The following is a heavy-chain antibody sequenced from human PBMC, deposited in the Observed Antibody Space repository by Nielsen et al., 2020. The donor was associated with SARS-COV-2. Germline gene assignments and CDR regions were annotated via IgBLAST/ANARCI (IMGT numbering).Heavy chain of an antibody. CDR2: IYYSGGT. D-gene: IGHD1-26*01. V-gene: IGHV4-59*13. CDR1: GGSISSYY. Sequence: SETLSLTCTVSGGSISSYYWSWIRQPPGKGLEWIGYIYYSGGTNYNPSLKSQVTISVDTSKNQFSLKLSSVTAADTAVYYCARGPNHYSGSTPLDYWGQGTLVTVSS. CDR3: ARGPNHYSGSTPLDY. J-gene: IGHJ4*02.